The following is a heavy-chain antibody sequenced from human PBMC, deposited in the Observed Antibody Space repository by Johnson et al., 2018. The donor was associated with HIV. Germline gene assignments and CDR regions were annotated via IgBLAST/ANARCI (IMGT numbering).Heavy chain of an antibody. CDR1: GFTFSSYA. CDR3: AREFARFLEWFQTDGRAFDI. Sequence: QMLLVESGGGVVQPGRSLRLSCAVSGFTFSSYAMHWVRQAPGKGLEWVALISYDGSNKYFADSVQGRFTISRDNSKNTLYLQMNSLRAEDTAVYYCAREFARFLEWFQTDGRAFDIWGQGTMVTVSS. V-gene: IGHV3-30*04. CDR2: ISYDGSNK. J-gene: IGHJ3*02. D-gene: IGHD3-3*01.